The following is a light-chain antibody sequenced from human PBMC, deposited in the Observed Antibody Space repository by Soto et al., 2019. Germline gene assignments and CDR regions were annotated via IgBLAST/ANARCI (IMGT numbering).Light chain of an antibody. CDR2: DAS. CDR3: QHYNSYSEA. J-gene: IGKJ1*01. CDR1: RRIIDL. Sequence: DIQMTQSPSSLSPSVGDRVTITCRASRRIIDLLAWYQQKPGKAPELLIFDASNLKSGVPSRFSGSGSGTEFTLTISSLQPDDFATYYCQHYNSYSEAFGQGTKVDIK. V-gene: IGKV1-5*01.